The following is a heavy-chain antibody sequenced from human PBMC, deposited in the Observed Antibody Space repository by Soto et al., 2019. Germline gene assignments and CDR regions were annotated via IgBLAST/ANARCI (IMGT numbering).Heavy chain of an antibody. V-gene: IGHV2-26*01. CDR3: ARLLVRTGYYGMDV. D-gene: IGHD3-22*01. CDR2: IFSNDEK. CDR1: GFSLSNARMG. Sequence: QVTLKESGPVLVNPTETLTLTCTVSGFSLSNARMGVSWIRQPPGKALEWLAHIFSNDEKCNSTSLKSRLGISNLTSRSQLVLTKTNMDPVDTATYYCARLLVRTGYYGMDVWGQGTTVTVSS. J-gene: IGHJ6*02.